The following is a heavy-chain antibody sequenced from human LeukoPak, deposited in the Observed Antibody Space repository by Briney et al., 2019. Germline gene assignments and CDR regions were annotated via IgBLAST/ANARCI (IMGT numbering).Heavy chain of an antibody. J-gene: IGHJ5*02. CDR3: ARENIVGAVFWT. V-gene: IGHV1-2*02. D-gene: IGHD1-26*01. Sequence: ASVTVSCKASGYTFTGYYMHWVRQAPGQGLEWMGWINPNSGGTNYAQKFQGRVTMTRDTSISTAYMELSRLRSDDTAVYYCARENIVGAVFWTWGQGTLVTVSS. CDR1: GYTFTGYY. CDR2: INPNSGGT.